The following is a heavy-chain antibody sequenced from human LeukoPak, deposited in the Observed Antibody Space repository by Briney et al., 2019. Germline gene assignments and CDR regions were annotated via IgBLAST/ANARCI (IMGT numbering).Heavy chain of an antibody. CDR2: INPNSGGT. V-gene: IGHV1-2*02. CDR3: ARVNGGYALGIDY. D-gene: IGHD3-16*01. J-gene: IGHJ4*02. Sequence: ASVKVSCKASGYTFTGYYMHWVRQAPGQGLEWMGWINPNSGGTNYAQKFQGGVTMTRDTSISTAYMELSRLRSDDTAVYYCARVNGGYALGIDYWGQGTLVTVSS. CDR1: GYTFTGYY.